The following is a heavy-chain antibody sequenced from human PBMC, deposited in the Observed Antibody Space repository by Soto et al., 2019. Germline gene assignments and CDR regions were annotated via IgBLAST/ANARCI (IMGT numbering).Heavy chain of an antibody. CDR2: ISYDGSNK. D-gene: IGHD3-9*01. CDR3: AREYDILTGYYFAVHYYYGMDV. CDR1: GFTFSSYA. Sequence: GGSLRLSCAASGFTFSSYAMHCVRQAPGKGLEWVAVISYDGSNKYYADSVKGRFTISRDNSKNTLYLQMNSLRAEDTAVYYCAREYDILTGYYFAVHYYYGMDVWGQGTTVTVSS. J-gene: IGHJ6*02. V-gene: IGHV3-30-3*01.